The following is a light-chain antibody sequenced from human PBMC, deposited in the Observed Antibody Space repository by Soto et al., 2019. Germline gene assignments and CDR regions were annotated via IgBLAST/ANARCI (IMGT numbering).Light chain of an antibody. CDR1: QSISSS. Sequence: DIQMTQSPSSLSASVGDRVTITCRASQSISSSLNWYQQKPAKAPKLLIYGASSLQSGVPSRFSGSGSGTDFTLTISSLQPEDFASYYCQQSYSTPFTFGPGTKVDIK. V-gene: IGKV1-39*01. CDR2: GAS. J-gene: IGKJ3*01. CDR3: QQSYSTPFT.